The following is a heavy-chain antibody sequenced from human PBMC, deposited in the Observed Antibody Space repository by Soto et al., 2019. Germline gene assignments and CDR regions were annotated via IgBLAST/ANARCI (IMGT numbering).Heavy chain of an antibody. J-gene: IGHJ3*02. CDR2: IYHSGST. Sequence: SETLSLTCAVSGGSISSSNWWSWVRQPPGKGLEWIGEIYHSGSTNYNPPLKSRVTISVDKSKNQFSLKLSSVTAADTAVYYCARIGLGIRRSAFDIWGQGTMVTVSS. CDR1: GGSISSSNW. CDR3: ARIGLGIRRSAFDI. V-gene: IGHV4-4*02. D-gene: IGHD7-27*01.